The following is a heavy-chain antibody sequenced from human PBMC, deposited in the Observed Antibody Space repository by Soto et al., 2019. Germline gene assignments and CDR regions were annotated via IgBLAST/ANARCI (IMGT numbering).Heavy chain of an antibody. CDR1: GSTFSKDA. J-gene: IGHJ6*01. CDR2: LIPVFGSP. D-gene: IGHD3-16*01. CDR3: TRVLGYTFEPGKTRYYAMDF. Sequence: QVQLVQSGAEVKKPGSSVTVSCKTSGSTFSKDAINWVRQAPGQGLEWMGLLIPVFGSPIYAQKFQGRIRVTADESTSTAFMELSSLGSEDTAVYYCTRVLGYTFEPGKTRYYAMDFWGQGTTVSVS. V-gene: IGHV1-69*01.